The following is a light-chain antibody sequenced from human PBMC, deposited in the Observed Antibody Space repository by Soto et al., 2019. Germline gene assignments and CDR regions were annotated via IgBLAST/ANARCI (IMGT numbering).Light chain of an antibody. Sequence: QSVLTQPASVSESPGQSITISYTGSSSDIGAYNFVSWFEQYPGKARNLIISAVSSRPSGVSNRFSGSKSGTAASLTISGLQTEDEADYFCFSFTADWTHVFGTGTKVTVL. J-gene: IGLJ1*01. V-gene: IGLV2-14*01. CDR2: AVS. CDR1: SSDIGAYNF. CDR3: FSFTADWTHV.